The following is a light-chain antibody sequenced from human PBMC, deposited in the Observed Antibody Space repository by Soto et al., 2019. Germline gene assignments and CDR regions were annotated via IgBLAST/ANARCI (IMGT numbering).Light chain of an antibody. J-gene: IGKJ2*01. CDR3: QQYSNWPYT. Sequence: DIVMTQYPATLSESPGDRATLSCRASQSVNSNLAWYQQKPGQAPRLLIYGASTRATGVPARFSGGGSGTDFSLTISRLQSDDFAIYYCQQYSNWPYTFGQGSKLEIK. V-gene: IGKV3-15*01. CDR1: QSVNSN. CDR2: GAS.